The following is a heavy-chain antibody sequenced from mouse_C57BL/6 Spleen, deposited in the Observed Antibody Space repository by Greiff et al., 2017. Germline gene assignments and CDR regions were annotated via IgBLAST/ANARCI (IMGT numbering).Heavy chain of an antibody. CDR1: GYSFTDYN. D-gene: IGHD2-1*01. V-gene: IGHV1-39*01. Sequence: VQLKQSGPELVKPGASVKISCKASGYSFTDYNMNWVKQSNGKSLEWIGVINPNYGTTSYNQKFKGKATLSVDQSSSTAYMQLNSLTSEDSAVYYCARGVYYGNPHWYFDVWGTGTTLTVSS. CDR2: INPNYGTT. CDR3: ARGVYYGNPHWYFDV. J-gene: IGHJ1*03.